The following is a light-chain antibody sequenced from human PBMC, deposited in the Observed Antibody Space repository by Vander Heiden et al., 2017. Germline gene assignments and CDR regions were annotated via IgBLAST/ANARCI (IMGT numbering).Light chain of an antibody. V-gene: IGKV2-28*01. J-gene: IGKJ4*01. CDR3: MQALQTPLT. CDR2: LDS. Sequence: DIVMTQSPLSLPVTPGEPASLSCRSSQSLLHSNGYNYLDWYRQRPGQSPQLLIYLDSNRASGVPDRFSGSGSGTDFTLKISRVEAEDVGVYYCMQALQTPLTFGGGTKVEIK. CDR1: QSLLHSNGYNY.